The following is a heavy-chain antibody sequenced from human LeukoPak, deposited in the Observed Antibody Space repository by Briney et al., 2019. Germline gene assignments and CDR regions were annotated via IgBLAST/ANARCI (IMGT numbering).Heavy chain of an antibody. V-gene: IGHV3-11*01. J-gene: IGHJ4*02. Sequence: GGSLRLSCAASGFTFSDYYMSWIRQAPGKGLEWVSYISSSGTTIYYADSVRGRFTISRDNAKNSLYLQMNSLRAEDTAVYYCARVCEVSGSYWVFDYWRQGTLVAVSS. CDR3: ARVCEVSGSYWVFDY. D-gene: IGHD1-26*01. CDR2: ISSSGTTI. CDR1: GFTFSDYY.